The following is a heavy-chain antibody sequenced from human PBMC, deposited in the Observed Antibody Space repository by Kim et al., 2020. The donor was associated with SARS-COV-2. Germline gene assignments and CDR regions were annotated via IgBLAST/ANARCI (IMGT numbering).Heavy chain of an antibody. D-gene: IGHD6-13*01. Sequence: GGSLRLSCAASGFTFSSYGMHWVRQAPGKGLEWVAVISYDGSNKYYADSVKGRFTISRDNSKNTLYLQMNSLRAEDTAVYYCARESIAAADYGMDVWGQG. J-gene: IGHJ6*02. CDR1: GFTFSSYG. CDR3: ARESIAAADYGMDV. CDR2: ISYDGSNK. V-gene: IGHV3-33*05.